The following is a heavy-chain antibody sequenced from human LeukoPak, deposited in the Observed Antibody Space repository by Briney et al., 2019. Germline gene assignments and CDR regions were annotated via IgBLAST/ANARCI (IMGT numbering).Heavy chain of an antibody. J-gene: IGHJ6*03. CDR3: ARGGIPTGPYYYFYYMDV. V-gene: IGHV3-30*01. Sequence: QPGSSLRLSCAASGFTFSRNVMHWVRQAPGKGLEWVALTSYDGNNKFYADSVKGRFTISRDNSRNTLYLQMNSLRGEDAAVYSCARGGIPTGPYYYFYYMDVWGKGTAVTVSS. D-gene: IGHD3-10*01. CDR2: TSYDGNNK. CDR1: GFTFSRNV.